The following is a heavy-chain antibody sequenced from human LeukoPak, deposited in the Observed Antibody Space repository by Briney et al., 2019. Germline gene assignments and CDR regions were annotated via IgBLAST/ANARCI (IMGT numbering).Heavy chain of an antibody. J-gene: IGHJ4*02. CDR1: GFTFDDYA. CDR3: AKDFYYGY. V-gene: IGHV3-9*01. D-gene: IGHD3-10*01. Sequence: GGSLRLSCAASGFTFDDYAMPWVRQAPGKGLEWVSGISWNSGSIGYVDSVKGRFTISRDNSKNTLYLQMNSLRAEDTAVYYCAKDFYYGYWGQGTLVTVSS. CDR2: ISWNSGSI.